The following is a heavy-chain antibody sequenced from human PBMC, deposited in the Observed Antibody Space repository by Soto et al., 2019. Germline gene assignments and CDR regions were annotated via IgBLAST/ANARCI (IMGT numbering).Heavy chain of an antibody. Sequence: SETLSLTCAVYGGSFSGYNWSWIRQPPGKGREWIGEINHSGSTNYNTSLKSRVTISVDTSKTQSSLKLSSVTAADTAVYYCARGDSSVAGWVGDRRLRYGMDVWGQGTTVTVSS. V-gene: IGHV4-34*01. CDR2: INHSGST. J-gene: IGHJ6*02. D-gene: IGHD6-19*01. CDR3: ARGDSSVAGWVGDRRLRYGMDV. CDR1: GGSFSGYN.